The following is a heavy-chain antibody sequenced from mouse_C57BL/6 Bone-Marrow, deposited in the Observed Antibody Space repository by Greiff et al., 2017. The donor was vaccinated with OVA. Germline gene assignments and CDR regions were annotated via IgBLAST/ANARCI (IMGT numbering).Heavy chain of an antibody. Sequence: EVKLVESGPELVKPGASVKMSCTASGYTFTDYNMHWVKQSHGQSLEWIGYINPNNGDTSYTQKFKGKATLTVNKSSSTAYMELRSLTSEDSAVYYCVVANDYWGQGTTHTVSS. CDR1: GYTFTDYN. CDR2: INPNNGDT. V-gene: IGHV1-22*01. J-gene: IGHJ2*01. D-gene: IGHD1-1*01. CDR3: VVANDY.